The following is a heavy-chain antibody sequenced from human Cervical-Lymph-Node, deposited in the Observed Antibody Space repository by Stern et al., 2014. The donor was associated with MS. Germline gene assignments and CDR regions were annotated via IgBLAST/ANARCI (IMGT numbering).Heavy chain of an antibody. CDR3: GRRDYYDSSGYYDDAFDI. Sequence: VQLVESDPGLVKPSETLSLTCTVSGGSISTFYWNWLRQPPGKGLEWIGQINYNGSTNYNPSLKSRVTISVDTSKNQFSLKLSSVTAADTAVYYCGRRDYYDSSGYYDDAFDIWGQGTMVTVSS. V-gene: IGHV4-59*01. CDR2: INYNGST. D-gene: IGHD3-22*01. J-gene: IGHJ3*02. CDR1: GGSISTFY.